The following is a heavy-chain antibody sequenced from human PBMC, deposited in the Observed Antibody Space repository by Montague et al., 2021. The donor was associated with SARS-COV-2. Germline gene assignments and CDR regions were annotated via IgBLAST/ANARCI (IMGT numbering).Heavy chain of an antibody. Sequence: SETLSLTCAVSDGSISSPNWWNWVRQPPGKGLEWIGEIYYTGNTNYNPSLKSRVTILIDKSKNHFYLQLSSVTAADTAVYYCARGGTYHYGTDVWGQGTTVAVSS. D-gene: IGHD3-16*01. CDR3: ARGGTYHYGTDV. CDR1: DGSISSPNW. V-gene: IGHV4-4*02. J-gene: IGHJ6*02. CDR2: IYYTGNT.